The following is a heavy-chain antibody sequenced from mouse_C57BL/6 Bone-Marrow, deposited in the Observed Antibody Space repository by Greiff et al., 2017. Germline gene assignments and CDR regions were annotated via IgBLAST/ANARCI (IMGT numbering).Heavy chain of an antibody. J-gene: IGHJ2*01. CDR1: GFNIKDDY. CDR2: IDPENGDT. D-gene: IGHD2-4*01. V-gene: IGHV14-4*01. CDR3: TTYDLGGY. Sequence: EVQLQQSGAELVRPGASVKLSCTASGFNIKDDYMHWVKQRPEQGLEWIGWIDPENGDTEYASKFQGKATITADTSSNTAYLQLSSLTSEDTAVYYCTTYDLGGYWGQGTTLTVSS.